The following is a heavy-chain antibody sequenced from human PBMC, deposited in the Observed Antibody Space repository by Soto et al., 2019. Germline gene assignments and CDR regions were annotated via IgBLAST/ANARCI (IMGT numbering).Heavy chain of an antibody. V-gene: IGHV3-30-3*01. Sequence: GGSLRLSCAASGFTFSSYAMHWVRQAPGKGLEWVAVISYDGSNKYYADSVKGRFTISRDNSKNTLYLQMNSLRAEDTAVYYCASVMYYYGSGIYYGMDVWGQGTTVTVSS. J-gene: IGHJ6*02. CDR2: ISYDGSNK. D-gene: IGHD3-10*01. CDR3: ASVMYYYGSGIYYGMDV. CDR1: GFTFSSYA.